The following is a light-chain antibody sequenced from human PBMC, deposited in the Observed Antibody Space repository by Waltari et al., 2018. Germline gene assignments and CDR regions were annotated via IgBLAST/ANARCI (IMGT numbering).Light chain of an antibody. J-gene: IGKJ2*01. V-gene: IGKV1-5*03. CDR3: YPYN. CDR2: TAF. Sequence: DIQVTQSPSILSASVGDSVTITCRTSQSVSRWVAWYQQKPGKAPILLIQTAFTLKNGVPSRFTGSGSGAEFTLTIDNLQPDDFATYNLYPYNFGQGTKLEIK. CDR1: QSVSRW.